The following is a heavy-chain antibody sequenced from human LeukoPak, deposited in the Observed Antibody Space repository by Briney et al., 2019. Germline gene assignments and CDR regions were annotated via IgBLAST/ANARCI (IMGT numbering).Heavy chain of an antibody. D-gene: IGHD3-10*01. Sequence: SETLSLTCIVSGFSISSGYYWDWIRQPPGKGLEWIASIYHSGKSYYNPSLKSRVTISVDTSKNPLSLKLSSVPAAHTAVNDVARIETGSYIRKYYFDYWGQGNLGTVSS. CDR1: GFSISSGYY. CDR2: IYHSGKS. J-gene: IGHJ4*02. CDR3: ARIETGSYIRKYYFDY. V-gene: IGHV4-38-2*02.